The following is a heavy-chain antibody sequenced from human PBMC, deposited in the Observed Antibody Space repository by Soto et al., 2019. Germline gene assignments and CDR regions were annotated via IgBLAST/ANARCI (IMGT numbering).Heavy chain of an antibody. CDR1: GFTFSSYN. J-gene: IGHJ4*02. CDR3: ARDDHYAFDY. D-gene: IGHD3-16*01. Sequence: PGGSLRLSCAVSGFTFSSYNMIWVRQAPGKWLEWVSYIGTSSSTIYYGDSVKCRFTISRDNAKNSLYLQMNCLRAEDTAVYYCARDDHYAFDYWGQGTPVTVSS. CDR2: IGTSSSTI. V-gene: IGHV3-48*01.